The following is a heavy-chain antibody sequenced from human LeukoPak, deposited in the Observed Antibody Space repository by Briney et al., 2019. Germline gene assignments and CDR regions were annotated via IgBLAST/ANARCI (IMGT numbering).Heavy chain of an antibody. J-gene: IGHJ4*02. V-gene: IGHV1-69*05. Sequence: GSSVKVSCKASGGTFSSYAISWVRQAPGQGLEWMGRIIPIFGTANYAQKFQGRVTITTDESTSTAYMELSSLRSEDTAVYYCASSGDSSSWSAAFDYWGQGTLVTVSS. CDR2: IIPIFGTA. CDR1: GGTFSSYA. CDR3: ASSGDSSSWSAAFDY. D-gene: IGHD6-13*01.